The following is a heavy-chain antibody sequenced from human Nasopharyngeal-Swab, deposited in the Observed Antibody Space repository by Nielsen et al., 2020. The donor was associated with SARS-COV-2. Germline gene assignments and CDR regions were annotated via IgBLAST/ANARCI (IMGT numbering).Heavy chain of an antibody. J-gene: IGHJ3*02. V-gene: IGHV3-21*01. Sequence: GGSLRPSCAASGFTFSSYSMNWVRQAPGKGLEWVSSISSSSSYIYYADSVKGRFTISRDNAKNSLYLQMNSLRAEDTAVYYCARGAYYDSRGAFDIWGQGTMVTVSS. CDR1: GFTFSSYS. CDR3: ARGAYYDSRGAFDI. D-gene: IGHD3-22*01. CDR2: ISSSSSYI.